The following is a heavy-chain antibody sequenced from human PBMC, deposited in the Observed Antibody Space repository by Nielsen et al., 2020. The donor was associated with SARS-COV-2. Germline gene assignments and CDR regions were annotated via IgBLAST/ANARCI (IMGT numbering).Heavy chain of an antibody. Sequence: GESLKISCTASGFIFRAYGVHWVRQAPGKGLEWVAIIWYDGSDKYYADSVKGRFTISRDNSKNTLYLQMNSLRAEDTAVYYCASELVPGYYGMDVWGQGTTVTVSS. CDR3: ASELVPGYYGMDV. CDR1: GFIFRAYG. D-gene: IGHD6-13*01. CDR2: IWYDGSDK. J-gene: IGHJ6*02. V-gene: IGHV3-33*01.